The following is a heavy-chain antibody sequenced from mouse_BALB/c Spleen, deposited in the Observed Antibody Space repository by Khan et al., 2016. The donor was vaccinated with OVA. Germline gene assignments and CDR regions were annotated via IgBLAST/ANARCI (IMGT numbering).Heavy chain of an antibody. CDR2: IYPGNGYT. Sequence: MQLEESGAELGRPGSSVKLSCKTSGSTFTSYGIKWVKQRPGQGLEWIGYIYPGNGYTEYTERFQGKAILTSDTSSSTAYMQLRSLTSEDSAMYFCTTAYYRYYFDYWGQGTILTVSS. D-gene: IGHD2-14*01. CDR1: GSTFTSYG. V-gene: IGHV1S134*01. CDR3: TTAYYRYYFDY. J-gene: IGHJ2*01.